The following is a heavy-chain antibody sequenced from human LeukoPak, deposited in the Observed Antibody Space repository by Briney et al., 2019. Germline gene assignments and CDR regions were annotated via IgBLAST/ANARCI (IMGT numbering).Heavy chain of an antibody. CDR3: ARDLRLNTDYYYGMDV. D-gene: IGHD4/OR15-4a*01. Sequence: NAGGSLRLSCAASGFTFSSYSMNWVRQAPGKGLEWVSSISSSSSYIYYADSVKGRFTISRDNAKNSLYLQMNSLRAEDTAVYYCARDLRLNTDYYYGMDVWGQGTTVTVSS. J-gene: IGHJ6*02. CDR1: GFTFSSYS. CDR2: ISSSSSYI. V-gene: IGHV3-21*01.